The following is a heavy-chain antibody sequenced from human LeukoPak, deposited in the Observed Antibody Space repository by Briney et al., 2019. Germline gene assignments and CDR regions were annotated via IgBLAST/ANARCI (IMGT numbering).Heavy chain of an antibody. CDR2: INSDGSGT. D-gene: IGHD3-22*01. J-gene: IGHJ3*02. Sequence: PGGSLRLSCAASGFTFSSYWMHWVRQAPGKGLVWVSRINSDGSGTIYADSVQGRFTISRDNAKNSLYLQMNSLRDEDTAVYYCARVDWMIGAFDIWGQGTMVTVSS. CDR1: GFTFSSYW. CDR3: ARVDWMIGAFDI. V-gene: IGHV3-74*01.